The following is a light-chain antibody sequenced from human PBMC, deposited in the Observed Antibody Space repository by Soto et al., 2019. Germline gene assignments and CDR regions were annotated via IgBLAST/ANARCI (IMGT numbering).Light chain of an antibody. J-gene: IGKJ1*01. CDR3: QQRSNWPPT. Sequence: EIVLTQSPATLSLSPGERATLSCRASQSVSSYLAWYQQKPGQAPRLLIYDASTRATGIPARFSGSGSVTDFTLTITSLEPEDFAVYYCQQRSNWPPTFGQGTKVDIK. CDR2: DAS. CDR1: QSVSSY. V-gene: IGKV3-11*01.